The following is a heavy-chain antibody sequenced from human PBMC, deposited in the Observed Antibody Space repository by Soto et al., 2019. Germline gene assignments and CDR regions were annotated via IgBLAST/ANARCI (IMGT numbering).Heavy chain of an antibody. CDR3: ARHPYYYDTKRPGGFDP. Sequence: GESLKISCKGSGYSFTSYWIGWVRQMPGKGLEWMGIIYPGDSDTRYSPSFQGQVTISADKSISTAYLKWSSLKASDTAMYYCARHPYYYDTKRPGGFDPWGQGTLVTVSS. CDR2: IYPGDSDT. J-gene: IGHJ5*02. V-gene: IGHV5-51*01. CDR1: GYSFTSYW. D-gene: IGHD3-22*01.